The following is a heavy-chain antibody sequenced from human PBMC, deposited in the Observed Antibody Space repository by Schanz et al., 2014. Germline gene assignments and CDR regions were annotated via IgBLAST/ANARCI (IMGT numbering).Heavy chain of an antibody. CDR2: IWYDGNNK. CDR3: AKEDRTHSSDYVY. V-gene: IGHV3-33*06. Sequence: QVQLAESGGGVVQPGRSLRLSCAASGFAFNNYGMHWVRQAPGKGLEWVAIIWYDGNNKKYADSVKGRFTISRDDSKNTLYLQMNSLRPEDTAVYYCAKEDRTHSSDYVYWGQGTLVTVSS. CDR1: GFAFNNYG. D-gene: IGHD3-22*01. J-gene: IGHJ4*02.